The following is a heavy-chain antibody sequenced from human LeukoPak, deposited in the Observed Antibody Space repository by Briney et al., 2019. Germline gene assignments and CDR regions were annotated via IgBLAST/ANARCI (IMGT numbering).Heavy chain of an antibody. J-gene: IGHJ3*02. Sequence: GGSLRLSCAASGFTFSSYWMHWVRHAPGKGLVWVSRINTDGSSTSYADSVKGRFTISRDNAKNTLYLQMNSLRAEDTAVYYCASVWWYDAFDIWGQGTMVTVSS. CDR2: INTDGSST. CDR1: GFTFSSYW. V-gene: IGHV3-74*01. D-gene: IGHD2-15*01. CDR3: ASVWWYDAFDI.